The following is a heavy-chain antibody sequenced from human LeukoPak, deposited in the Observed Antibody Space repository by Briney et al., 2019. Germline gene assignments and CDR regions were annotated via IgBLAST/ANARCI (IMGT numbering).Heavy chain of an antibody. CDR3: ARGPPKIYCSSTSCYTNWFDP. D-gene: IGHD2-2*01. J-gene: IGHJ5*02. Sequence: PSETLSLTCTVSGGSISSYYWSWIRQPPGKGLGWIGYIYTSGSTNYNPSLKSRVTISVDTSKNLFSLKLSSVTAADTAVYYCARGPPKIYCSSTSCYTNWFDPWGQGTLVTVSS. CDR1: GGSISSYY. CDR2: IYTSGST. V-gene: IGHV4-4*09.